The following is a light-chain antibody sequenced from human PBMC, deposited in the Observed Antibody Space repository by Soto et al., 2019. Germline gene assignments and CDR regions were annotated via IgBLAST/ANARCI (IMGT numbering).Light chain of an antibody. Sequence: EIVLTQSPGTLSLSPGERATLSCRASQSVSSSFLAWYQQKPGQAPRLLIYGASSRATGIPDRFSGSGSGTDFTLTISRLEPEDFSVYYCQQYDHSPWTFGQGTKVEIQ. CDR3: QQYDHSPWT. CDR2: GAS. CDR1: QSVSSSF. V-gene: IGKV3-20*01. J-gene: IGKJ1*01.